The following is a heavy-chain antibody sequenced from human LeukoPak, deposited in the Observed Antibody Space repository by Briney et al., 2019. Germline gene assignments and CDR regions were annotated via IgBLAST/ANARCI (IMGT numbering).Heavy chain of an antibody. D-gene: IGHD3-22*01. CDR1: GFTFSSYD. Sequence: GGSLRLSCAAPGFTFSSYDMHWVRQATGKGLEWVSAIGTAGDTYYPGSVKGRFTISRENAKNSLYLQMNSLRAGDTAVYYCARGGYYDSSGYPNSLSDAFDIWGQGTMVTVSS. J-gene: IGHJ3*02. CDR3: ARGGYYDSSGYPNSLSDAFDI. V-gene: IGHV3-13*01. CDR2: IGTAGDT.